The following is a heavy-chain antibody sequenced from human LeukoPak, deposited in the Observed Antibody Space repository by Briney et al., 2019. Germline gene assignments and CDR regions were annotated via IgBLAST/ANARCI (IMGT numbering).Heavy chain of an antibody. Sequence: GASVKVSCKASGYTFTSYHMHWVRQAPGQGLEWMGIINPSGGTTNYAQKFRGRVTFTRDTSINTAYMELSSLRSGDTAVYYCARGASRSFDFWGQGTLVTVSS. CDR1: GYTFTSYH. V-gene: IGHV1-46*01. CDR2: INPSGGTT. CDR3: ARGASRSFDF. J-gene: IGHJ4*02.